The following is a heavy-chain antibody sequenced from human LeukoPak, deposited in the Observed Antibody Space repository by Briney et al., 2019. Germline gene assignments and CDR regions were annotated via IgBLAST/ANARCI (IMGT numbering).Heavy chain of an antibody. CDR2: IIPILGIA. J-gene: IGHJ4*02. CDR3: ARAGYSSGWLL. D-gene: IGHD6-19*01. V-gene: IGHV1-69*04. Sequence: SVKVSCKASGGTFSSYAISWVRQAPGQGPEWMGRIIPILGIANYAQKFQGRVTITADKSTSTAYMELSSLRSEDTAVYYCARAGYSSGWLLWGQGTLVTVSS. CDR1: GGTFSSYA.